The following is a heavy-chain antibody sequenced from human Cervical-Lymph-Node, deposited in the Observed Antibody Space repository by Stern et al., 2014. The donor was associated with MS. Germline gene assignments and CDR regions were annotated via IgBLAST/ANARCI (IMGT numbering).Heavy chain of an antibody. CDR1: GGTSSNYA. Sequence: VHLVESGAEVKKPGSSVKVSCKSSGGTSSNYAISWARQAPGQGLEWMGGIMPIFRATYYAQKSQGRVTITADESTSTAYMELSSLTSEDTAIYYCATYGDALGMDVWGQGTTVTVSS. CDR2: IMPIFRAT. J-gene: IGHJ6*02. D-gene: IGHD4-17*01. V-gene: IGHV1-69*01. CDR3: ATYGDALGMDV.